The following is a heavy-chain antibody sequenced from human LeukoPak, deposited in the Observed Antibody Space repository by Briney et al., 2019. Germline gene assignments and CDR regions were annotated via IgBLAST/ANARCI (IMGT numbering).Heavy chain of an antibody. CDR1: GYTFTSYD. J-gene: IGHJ6*02. CDR2: MNPNSGNT. CDR3: ARVAEVTRYYYYVIDV. Sequence: ASVKVSCKASGYTFTSYDINWVRQATGQGLEWMGWMNPNSGNTGYAQKFQGRVTMTRNTSISTAYMELSSLRSEDTAVYYCARVAEVTRYYYYVIDVWGQGTRVTVSS. V-gene: IGHV1-8*01. D-gene: IGHD2-21*02.